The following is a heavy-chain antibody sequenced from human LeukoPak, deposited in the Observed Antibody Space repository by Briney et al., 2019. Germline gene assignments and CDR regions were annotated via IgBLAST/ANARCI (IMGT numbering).Heavy chain of an antibody. J-gene: IGHJ4*02. CDR3: ATYQLLSSFDY. CDR1: GFTFSSYT. V-gene: IGHV3-21*01. CDR2: ISSSSHFI. Sequence: GGSLRLSCAASGFTFSSYTMNWVRQAPGKGLQWVSSISSSSHFIYYADSVKGRFTISRDNAKNSLFLQMNSLRAEDTAVYYCATYQLLSSFDYWGQGTLVTVSS. D-gene: IGHD2-2*01.